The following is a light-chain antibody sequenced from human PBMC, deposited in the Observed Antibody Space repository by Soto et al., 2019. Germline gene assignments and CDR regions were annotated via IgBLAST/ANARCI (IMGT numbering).Light chain of an antibody. V-gene: IGKV1-39*01. J-gene: IGKJ1*01. CDR1: QSISTY. Sequence: DIQMTQSPSSLSASVGDRVTITCRASQSISTYLNWYQQKPGKAPKLLIYAASSLQSGVPSRFSGSASGTDFTLTISSLQPEDFATYYCQQSYTTPVTFGQGTNVDIK. CDR3: QQSYTTPVT. CDR2: AAS.